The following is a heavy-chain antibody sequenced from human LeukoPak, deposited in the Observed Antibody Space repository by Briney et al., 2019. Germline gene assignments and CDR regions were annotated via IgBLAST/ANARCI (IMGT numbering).Heavy chain of an antibody. D-gene: IGHD7-27*01. Sequence: ASVKVSCKASGGTFSSYAISWVRQAPGQGLEWMGGIIPIFGTANHAQKFQGRVTITTDESTSTAYMELSSLRSEDTAVYYCASLGQGPGDYYYYMDVWGKGTTVTVSS. CDR3: ASLGQGPGDYYYYMDV. CDR2: IIPIFGTA. CDR1: GGTFSSYA. V-gene: IGHV1-69*05. J-gene: IGHJ6*03.